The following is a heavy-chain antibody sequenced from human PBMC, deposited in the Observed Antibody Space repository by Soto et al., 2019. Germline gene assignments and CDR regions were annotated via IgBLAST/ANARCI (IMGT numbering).Heavy chain of an antibody. J-gene: IGHJ4*02. CDR3: ARAPYSGSYYWVDY. V-gene: IGHV1-18*01. CDR2: FSAYNGNT. CDR1: GYTFTSYG. Sequence: ASVKVSCKASGYTFTSYGISWVRQAPGQGLEWMGWFSAYNGNTNYAQKLQGRVTMTTDTSTSTAYMELRSLRSDDTAVYYCARAPYSGSYYWVDYWGQGTLVTAPQ. D-gene: IGHD1-26*01.